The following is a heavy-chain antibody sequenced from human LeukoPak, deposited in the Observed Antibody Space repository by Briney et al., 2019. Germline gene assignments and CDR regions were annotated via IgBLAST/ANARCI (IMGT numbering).Heavy chain of an antibody. Sequence: PGGSLRLSCAASGFTFSNYNMNWVRQAPGKGLEWVSVIYSGGSTYYADSVKGRFTISRDNSKNTLYLQMNSLRAEDTAVYYCAKEDIVVVVAAIIDYWGQGTLVTVSS. CDR1: GFTFSNYN. J-gene: IGHJ4*02. V-gene: IGHV3-53*01. CDR2: IYSGGST. D-gene: IGHD2-15*01. CDR3: AKEDIVVVVAAIIDY.